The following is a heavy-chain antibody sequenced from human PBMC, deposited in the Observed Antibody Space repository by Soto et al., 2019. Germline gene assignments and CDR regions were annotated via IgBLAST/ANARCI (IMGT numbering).Heavy chain of an antibody. J-gene: IGHJ3*02. CDR1: GGSISSSNW. Sequence: SETLSLTCAVSGGSISSSNWWSWVRQPPGKGLEWIGEIYHSGSTNYNPSLKSRVTISVDKSKNQFSLKLSSVTAADTAVYYCARDRSDHNIVVVTEGDAFDIWGQGTMVTVSS. V-gene: IGHV4-4*02. CDR3: ARDRSDHNIVVVTEGDAFDI. D-gene: IGHD2-21*02. CDR2: IYHSGST.